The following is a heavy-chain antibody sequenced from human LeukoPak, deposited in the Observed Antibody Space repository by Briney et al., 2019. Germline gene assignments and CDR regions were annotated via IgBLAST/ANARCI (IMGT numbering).Heavy chain of an antibody. CDR2: INQDGSAK. CDR3: ARDGPTTYYDY. Sequence: GGSLRLSCAASRFTFSSYWMSWVRQAPGKGLEWVANINQDGSAKHYVESVKGRFTISRDNARNSLFLQMNSLRVEDTAVYYCARDGPTTYYDYWGQGTLATVSS. J-gene: IGHJ4*02. CDR1: RFTFSSYW. D-gene: IGHD1-1*01. V-gene: IGHV3-7*01.